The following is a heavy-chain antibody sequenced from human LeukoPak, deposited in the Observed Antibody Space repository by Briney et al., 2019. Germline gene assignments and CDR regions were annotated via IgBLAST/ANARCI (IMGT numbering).Heavy chain of an antibody. CDR2: INHSGST. CDR3: ARTGRASWEKVRKNYFDY. Sequence: SETLSLTCAVYGGSFSGYYWSWIRQPPGKGLEWIGEINHSGSTNYNPSLKSRVTISVDTSKNQFSLKLSSVTAADTAVYYCARTGRASWEKVRKNYFDYWGQGTLVTVSS. CDR1: GGSFSGYY. D-gene: IGHD3-9*01. J-gene: IGHJ4*02. V-gene: IGHV4-34*01.